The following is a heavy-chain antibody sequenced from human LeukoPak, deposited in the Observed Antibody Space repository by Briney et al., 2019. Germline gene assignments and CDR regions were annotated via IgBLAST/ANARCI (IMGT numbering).Heavy chain of an antibody. V-gene: IGHV4-34*01. CDR2: INHSGST. CDR1: GGSFSGYY. Sequence: KSSETLSLTCAVYGGSFSGYYWSWIRQPPGKGLEWIGEINHSGSTNYNPSLKSRVTISVDTSKNQFSLKLSPVTAADTAVYYCAREQSTGFLRDYWGQGTLVTVSS. CDR3: AREQSTGFLRDY. J-gene: IGHJ4*02.